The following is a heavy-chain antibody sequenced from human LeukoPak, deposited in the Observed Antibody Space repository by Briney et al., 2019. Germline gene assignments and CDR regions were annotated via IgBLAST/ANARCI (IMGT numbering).Heavy chain of an antibody. J-gene: IGHJ4*02. CDR2: ISSGSSAI. D-gene: IGHD4-17*01. Sequence: PSETLSLTCTVSGGSISSSSYYWGWLRQPPGTGLEWVSIISSGSSAIFSADALKGRFTISRDDAKNLLYLDMNSLRAEDTAVYYCARGHTAVTRHFDFWGQGTLVTVSS. CDR3: ARGHTAVTRHFDF. CDR1: GGSISSSS. V-gene: IGHV3-21*01.